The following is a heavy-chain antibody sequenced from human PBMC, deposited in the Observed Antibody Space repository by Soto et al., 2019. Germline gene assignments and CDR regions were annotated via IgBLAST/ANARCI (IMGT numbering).Heavy chain of an antibody. D-gene: IGHD3-22*01. CDR1: GYSISSGYY. CDR2: IYRGGST. CDR3: ARVGPWVPYYYDSSPYTFENWFDP. Sequence: NPSETLSLTCAVSGYSISSGYYWGWLRQPPGKGLEWLGSIYRGGSTYYNPSLNSRVTLSIDMTNNHVSLILNSVTAADTAVYYCARVGPWVPYYYDSSPYTFENWFDPWGQGTLVTVSS. J-gene: IGHJ5*02. V-gene: IGHV4-38-2*01.